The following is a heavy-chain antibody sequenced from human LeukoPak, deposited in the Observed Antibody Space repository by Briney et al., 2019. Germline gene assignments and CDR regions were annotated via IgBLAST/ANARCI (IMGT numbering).Heavy chain of an antibody. CDR2: IYYSGST. J-gene: IGHJ3*02. Sequence: PSETLSLTCTVSGGSISSYYWSWIRQPPGKGLEWIGYIYYSGSTNYNPSLKSRVTISVDTSKNQFSLKLSSVTAADTAVYYCARAGRAMGAFDIWGQGTMVTVSS. CDR1: GGSISSYY. CDR3: ARAGRAMGAFDI. D-gene: IGHD5-18*01. V-gene: IGHV4-59*12.